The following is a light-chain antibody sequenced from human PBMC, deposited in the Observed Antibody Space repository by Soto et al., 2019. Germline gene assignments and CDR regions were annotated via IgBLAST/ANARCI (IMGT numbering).Light chain of an antibody. J-gene: IGLJ2*01. CDR2: DVA. CDR3: SSYTSISTYVV. CDR1: SSDVGGYNY. V-gene: IGLV2-14*03. Sequence: QSALTQPASVSGSPGQSITISCTGTSSDVGGYNYVSWYQQHPGKAPQLIIYDVANRPSGVSNRFSGSKSGNTASLTISGLQAEDEADYYCSSYTSISTYVVFGGGTKLTVL.